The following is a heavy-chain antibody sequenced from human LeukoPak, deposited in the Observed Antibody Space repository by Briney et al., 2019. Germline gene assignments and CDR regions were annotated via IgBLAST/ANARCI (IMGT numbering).Heavy chain of an antibody. CDR2: ISGSGGST. CDR3: AKKPWIQLWSPFDY. D-gene: IGHD5-18*01. V-gene: IGHV3-23*01. Sequence: GGSLRLSCAASGFTFSSYAMSWVRQAPGKGLEWVSAISGSGGSTHYADSVKGRFTISRDNSKNTLYLQMNSLRAEDTAVYYCAKKPWIQLWSPFDYWGQGTLVTVSS. J-gene: IGHJ4*02. CDR1: GFTFSSYA.